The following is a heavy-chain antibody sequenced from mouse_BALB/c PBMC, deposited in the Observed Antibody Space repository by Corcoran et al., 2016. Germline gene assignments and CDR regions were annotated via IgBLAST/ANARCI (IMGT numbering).Heavy chain of an antibody. J-gene: IGHJ4*01. V-gene: IGHV9-1*02. Sequence: QIQLVQSGPELKKPGETVKISCKASGYTFTNYGMNWVKQAPGKGLKWMGWINTYTGEPTYADDFKGRFAFSLETSVSTAYLQINNLKNEDMATYFCARLTMATDYAMDYWGQGTSVTVSS. CDR1: GYTFTNYG. CDR2: INTYTGEP. CDR3: ARLTMATDYAMDY. D-gene: IGHD1-2*01.